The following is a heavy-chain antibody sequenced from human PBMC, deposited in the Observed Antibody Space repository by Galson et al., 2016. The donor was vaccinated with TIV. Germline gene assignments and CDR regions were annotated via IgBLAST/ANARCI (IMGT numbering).Heavy chain of an antibody. CDR1: GDTFTGYY. CDR2: IDPRSVAT. D-gene: IGHD4-17*01. J-gene: IGHJ4*02. CDR3: ARARYGDYFYD. Sequence: SVKASCKASGDTFTGYYVHWVRQAPGQGLEWMGWIDPRSVATNYAQKFQGRVTMTRDTSISTAHMELTRLTPDDTAVYYCARARYGDYFYDWGQGTLVTVSS. V-gene: IGHV1-2*02.